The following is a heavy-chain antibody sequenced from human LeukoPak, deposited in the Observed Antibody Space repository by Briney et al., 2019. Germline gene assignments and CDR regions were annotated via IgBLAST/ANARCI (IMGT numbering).Heavy chain of an antibody. CDR3: ARDWGMGPSSSWV. CDR2: IMPIFGKA. Sequence: ASVKVSCKASAGTFTSYAFSWLRQAPGQGLEWMGGIMPIFGKANYAQKFQGRVTITADESTSTAYMELNSLRSEDTAMYYCARDWGMGPSSSWVWGQGTLVTVSS. CDR1: AGTFTSYA. V-gene: IGHV1-69*13. D-gene: IGHD6-13*01. J-gene: IGHJ4*02.